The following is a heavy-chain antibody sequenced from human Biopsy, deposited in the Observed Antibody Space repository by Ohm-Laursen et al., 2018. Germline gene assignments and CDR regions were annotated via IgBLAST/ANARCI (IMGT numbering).Heavy chain of an antibody. CDR1: GFAFSYYG. Sequence: SLRLSCSAPGFAFSYYGLHWVRQAPGKGLQRVAVMWFDGINKNYADSVKGRFTVSRDNSNNVLYLQMSSLRDEDSAVYYCARDDDTTGHYMILNHWGQGTLVTVSS. D-gene: IGHD3-9*01. J-gene: IGHJ5*02. CDR2: MWFDGINK. CDR3: ARDDDTTGHYMILNH. V-gene: IGHV3-33*01.